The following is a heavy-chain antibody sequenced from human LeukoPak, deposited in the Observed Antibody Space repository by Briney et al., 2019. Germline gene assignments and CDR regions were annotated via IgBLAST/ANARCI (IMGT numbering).Heavy chain of an antibody. V-gene: IGHV4-38-2*02. CDR3: ARGSRYASYHGFYFDY. D-gene: IGHD5-18*01. J-gene: IGHJ4*02. CDR1: GYSISSGYY. Sequence: PSETLSLTCTVSGYSISSGYYWGWIRQPPGKGLEWIGSIYHSGSTYYNPSLKSRVTISVDTSKNQFSLKLSSVTAADTAVYYCARGSRYASYHGFYFDYWGQGTLVTVSS. CDR2: IYHSGST.